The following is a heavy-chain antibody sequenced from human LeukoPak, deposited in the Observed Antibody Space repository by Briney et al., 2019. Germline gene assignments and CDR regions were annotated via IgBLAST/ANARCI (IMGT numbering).Heavy chain of an antibody. J-gene: IGHJ4*02. CDR2: INTYNGNT. CDR3: ARATNYYDSSGYYS. CDR1: GYTFTTYG. D-gene: IGHD3-22*01. Sequence: ASVKVSCEASGYTFTTYGISWVRQAPGQGLEWMGWINTYNGNTNYAQNLQGRVTMTTDTATTTAYMELRSLRSDDTAVYYCARATNYYDSSGYYSWGQGTLVTVSS. V-gene: IGHV1-18*01.